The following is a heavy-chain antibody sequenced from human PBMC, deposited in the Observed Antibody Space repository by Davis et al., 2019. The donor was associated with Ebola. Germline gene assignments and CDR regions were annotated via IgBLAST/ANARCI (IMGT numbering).Heavy chain of an antibody. V-gene: IGHV1-3*01. CDR2: INAGNGNT. Sequence: AASVKVSCKASGVTFTDYVIQWVRQAPGQRLEWMGWINAGNGNTKYSQKFQGRVNITRDTSASTAYMELSSLKSEDTAVYYCARDHDSWIGYSFDYWGQGTQVTVSS. CDR3: ARDHDSWIGYSFDY. D-gene: IGHD3-3*01. J-gene: IGHJ4*02. CDR1: GVTFTDYV.